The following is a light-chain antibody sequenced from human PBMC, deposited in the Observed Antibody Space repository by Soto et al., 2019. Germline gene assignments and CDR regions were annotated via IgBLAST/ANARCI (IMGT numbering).Light chain of an antibody. CDR2: AAS. J-gene: IGKJ2*01. V-gene: IGKV1-27*01. Sequence: DIQMTQSPSSLSAFVGDRVTITCRASQGIKNYLAWYQQKPGQVPKLLIYAASTLHSGVPSRFSGSGSGSDFTLTISSLQPEDGGTFHCQQYSSAPYNFGQGTKLEIK. CDR3: QQYSSAPYN. CDR1: QGIKNY.